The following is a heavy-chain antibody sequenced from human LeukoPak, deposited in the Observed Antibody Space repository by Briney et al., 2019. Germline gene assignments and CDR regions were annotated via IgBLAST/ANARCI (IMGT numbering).Heavy chain of an antibody. J-gene: IGHJ4*02. D-gene: IGHD3-22*01. V-gene: IGHV4-34*01. CDR1: GGSFSGYY. Sequence: PSETLSLTCAVYGGSFSGYYWSWIRQPPGKGLEWIGEINHSGSTNYNPSLKSRVTISVDTSKNQFSLKLSSVTAADTAVYYCARGPRYYYDSSGYYGYWGQGTLVTVSS. CDR2: INHSGST. CDR3: ARGPRYYYDSSGYYGY.